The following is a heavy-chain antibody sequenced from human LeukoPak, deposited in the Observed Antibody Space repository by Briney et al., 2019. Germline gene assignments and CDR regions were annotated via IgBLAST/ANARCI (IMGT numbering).Heavy chain of an antibody. D-gene: IGHD3-3*01. Sequence: SETLSLTCAVYGGSFSGYYWSWIRQPPGKGLEWIGEINHSGRTNYNPSLKSRVTISVDTSKNQFSLKLSSVTAADTAVYYCARALKDFWSGYSRAYFDYWGQGTLVTVSS. CDR3: ARALKDFWSGYSRAYFDY. CDR2: INHSGRT. V-gene: IGHV4-34*01. CDR1: GGSFSGYY. J-gene: IGHJ4*02.